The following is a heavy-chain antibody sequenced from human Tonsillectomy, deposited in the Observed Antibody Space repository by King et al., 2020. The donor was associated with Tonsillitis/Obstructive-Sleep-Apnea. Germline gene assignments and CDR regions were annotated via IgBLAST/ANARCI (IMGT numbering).Heavy chain of an antibody. CDR3: ARDGTGYYYDSSGYYYSSGAFDI. J-gene: IGHJ3*02. CDR1: GDSVSSNSAA. V-gene: IGHV6-1*01. D-gene: IGHD3-22*01. CDR2: TYYRSKWYN. Sequence: VQLQQSGPGLVKPSQTLSLTCALSGDSVSSNSAAWNWIRQSPSRGLEWLGRTYYRSKWYNDYAVSVKSRITINPDTSKNQFSLQLNSVTPEDTAVYYCARDGTGYYYDSSGYYYSSGAFDIWGQGTMVTVSS.